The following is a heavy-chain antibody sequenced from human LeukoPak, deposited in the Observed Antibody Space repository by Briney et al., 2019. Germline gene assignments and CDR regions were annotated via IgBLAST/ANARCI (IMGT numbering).Heavy chain of an antibody. Sequence: QAGGSLRLSCAASGLTLSSNHMSCVRHAPGGGRECISVIYGGADTYYADPLKGRFTISRDNSKNTLSLHLNSLRAEHTGVFFCGRDDYGDYLYLFDFWGEETVVTLSS. CDR1: GLTLSSNH. CDR2: IYGGADT. D-gene: IGHD4-17*01. CDR3: GRDDYGDYLYLFDF. V-gene: IGHV3-53*01. J-gene: IGHJ4*02.